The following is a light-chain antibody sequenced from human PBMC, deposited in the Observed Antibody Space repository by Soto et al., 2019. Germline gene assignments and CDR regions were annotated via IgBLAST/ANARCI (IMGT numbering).Light chain of an antibody. Sequence: DIVMTQSPDSLAVSLGERATINCKSSQSVLYSSNNKNYLAWYQQKPGQPPKLLVDWASTRESGVPGRFSGSGSGTDFTLTNRSLQADDVAVYYCQHCYSTPFTFGQGTNLEIK. J-gene: IGKJ2*01. V-gene: IGKV4-1*01. CDR1: QSVLYSSNNKNY. CDR3: QHCYSTPFT. CDR2: WAS.